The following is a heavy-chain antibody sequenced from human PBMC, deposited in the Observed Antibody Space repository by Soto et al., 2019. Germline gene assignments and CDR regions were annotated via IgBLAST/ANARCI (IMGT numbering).Heavy chain of an antibody. CDR1: GFTFSSYW. V-gene: IGHV3-7*01. J-gene: IGHJ6*02. CDR2: IKQDGSEK. D-gene: IGHD5-12*01. CDR3: ASRRIYSGYDYVYYYGMDV. Sequence: GGSLRLSCAASGFTFSSYWMSWVRQAPGKGLEWVANIKQDGSEKYYGDSVKGRFTISRDNAKNSLYLQMNSLRAEDTAVYYCASRRIYSGYDYVYYYGMDVWGQGTTVTVSS.